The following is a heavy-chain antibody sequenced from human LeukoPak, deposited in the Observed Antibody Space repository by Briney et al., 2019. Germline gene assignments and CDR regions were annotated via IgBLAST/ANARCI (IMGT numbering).Heavy chain of an antibody. V-gene: IGHV4-34*01. CDR1: GGSFSGYY. CDR2: INHSGST. D-gene: IGHD4-23*01. J-gene: IGHJ5*02. CDR3: ARGGGPSNWFDP. Sequence: PSGTLSLTCAVYGGSFSGYYWSWIRQPPGKGLEWIGEINHSGSTNYNPSLKSRVTISVDTSKNQFSLKLSSVTAADTAVYYCARGGGPSNWFDPWGQGTLVTVSS.